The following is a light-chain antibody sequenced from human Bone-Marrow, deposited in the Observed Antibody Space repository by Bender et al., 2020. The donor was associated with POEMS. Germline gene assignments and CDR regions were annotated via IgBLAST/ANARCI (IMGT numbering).Light chain of an antibody. J-gene: IGLJ3*02. V-gene: IGLV3-21*02. CDR2: DDG. CDR3: QVWDTGSDHWV. CDR1: NIGSKS. Sequence: SYVLTQPPSVSVAPGQTARITCGGNNIGSKSVHWYQQKPGQAPVLVVYDDGDRPSGIPERFSGSNSGNTATLTISRVEAGDEADYYCQVWDTGSDHWVFGGGTKLTVL.